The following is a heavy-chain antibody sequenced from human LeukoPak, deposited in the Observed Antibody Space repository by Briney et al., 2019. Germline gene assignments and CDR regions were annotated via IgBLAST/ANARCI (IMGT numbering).Heavy chain of an antibody. CDR1: GGSISSYS. J-gene: IGHJ4*02. CDR3: ARAPAGSSKYEY. V-gene: IGHV4-4*07. Sequence: SETLSLTCSVSGGSISSYSWTWIRQPAGKGLEWIGRIYATGSTNFNPSLKSRVTMSVDTSRSQFSLNLSSVTAADTAVYYCARAPAGSSKYEYWGQGILVTVSS. CDR2: IYATGST. D-gene: IGHD6-13*01.